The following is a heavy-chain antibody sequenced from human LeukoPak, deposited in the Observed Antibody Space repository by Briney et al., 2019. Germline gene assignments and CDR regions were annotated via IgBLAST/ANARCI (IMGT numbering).Heavy chain of an antibody. J-gene: IGHJ6*02. V-gene: IGHV3-43*02. Sequence: GGSLRLSCAASGFTFDDYAMHWVRQAPGKGLEWVSLISGDGGSTYYADSVKGRFTISRDNSKNSLYLQMNSLRTEDTALYYCAKDSRDTGIVGATYYCYYGMDVWGQGTTVTVSS. CDR1: GFTFDDYA. CDR2: ISGDGGST. D-gene: IGHD1-26*01. CDR3: AKDSRDTGIVGATYYCYYGMDV.